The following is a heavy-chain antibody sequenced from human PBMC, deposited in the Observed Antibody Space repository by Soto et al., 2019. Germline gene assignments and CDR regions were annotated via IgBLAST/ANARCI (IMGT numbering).Heavy chain of an antibody. Sequence: TLSLPCTVTGGSITSACNLWAWLRQHPGKGLEWIGYIYNSGSAFYNPSLRSRATMSVDTSQNHFSLRLRSVTAADTAVYYCARDRSLRSSFSWFEPWGQGTLVTVS. V-gene: IGHV4-31*03. D-gene: IGHD4-17*01. CDR2: IYNSGSA. CDR3: ARDRSLRSSFSWFEP. CDR1: GGSITSACNL. J-gene: IGHJ5*02.